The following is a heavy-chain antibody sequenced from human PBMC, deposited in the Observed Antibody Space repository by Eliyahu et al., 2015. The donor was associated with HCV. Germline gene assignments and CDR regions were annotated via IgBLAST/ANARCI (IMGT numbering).Heavy chain of an antibody. D-gene: IGHD6-19*01. J-gene: IGHJ4*02. CDR1: GFTFSSYG. CDR2: ISYDGSNK. V-gene: IGHV3-30*18. CDR3: AKDGYSSGWGLPDY. Sequence: QVQLVESGGGVVQPGRSLRLSCAASGFTFSSYGMHWVRQAPGKGLEWVAVISYDGSNKYYADSVKGRFTISRDNSKNTLYLQMNSLRAEDTAVYYCAKDGYSSGWGLPDYWGQGTLVTVSS.